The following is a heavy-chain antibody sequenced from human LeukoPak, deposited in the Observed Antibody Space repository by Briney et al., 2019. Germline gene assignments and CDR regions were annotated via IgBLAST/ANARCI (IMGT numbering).Heavy chain of an antibody. V-gene: IGHV3-23*01. CDR3: AKGGGWLYYFDY. D-gene: IGHD5-12*01. CDR1: GLPHNIFT. J-gene: IGHJ4*02. CDR2: IRGSDSST. Sequence: PGGSLRLSCAPSGLPHNIFTMHWVRQAPGKGLEWVSGIRGSDSSTYYADFVKGRFIISRDDSKNTLYLQMNSLRGDDTAVYYCAKGGGWLYYFDYWGQGTLVTVSS.